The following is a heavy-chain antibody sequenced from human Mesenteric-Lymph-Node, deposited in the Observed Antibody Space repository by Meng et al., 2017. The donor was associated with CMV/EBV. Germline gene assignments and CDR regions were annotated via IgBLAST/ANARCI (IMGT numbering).Heavy chain of an antibody. CDR3: AREHTTMVTAAGLGSFRVDP. V-gene: IGHV4-61*01. CDR2: IYNTGST. Sequence: SETLSLTCTVSGGSVISDSFFWSWSRQPPGKGLEWIGYIYNTGSTNYNPSLRSRITISLDTSKNQLSLKLSSVTAAGTAVYYCAREHTTMVTAAGLGSFRVDPWGQGALVTVSS. CDR1: GGSVISDSFF. D-gene: IGHD4-23*01. J-gene: IGHJ5*02.